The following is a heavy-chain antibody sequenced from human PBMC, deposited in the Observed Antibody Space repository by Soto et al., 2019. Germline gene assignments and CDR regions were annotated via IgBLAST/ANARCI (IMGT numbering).Heavy chain of an antibody. CDR2: IGGSGGTK. J-gene: IGHJ3*01. D-gene: IGHD3-10*01. V-gene: IGHV3-48*03. CDR3: ARDRGGDVGQFLFPDGFDL. CDR1: GFSFSSYE. Sequence: PVGSLRLSCAASGFSFSSYEMNWVRQAPGKGLEWISYIGGSGGTKYSADSVKGRSIISRDNAQNSLYLQMNSLRVEDTAVYYCARDRGGDVGQFLFPDGFDLWGQGTMVTVSS.